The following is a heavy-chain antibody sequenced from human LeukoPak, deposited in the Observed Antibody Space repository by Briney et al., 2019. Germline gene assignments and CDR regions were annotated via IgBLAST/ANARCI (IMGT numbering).Heavy chain of an antibody. Sequence: PSETLSLTCTVSGGSISSSSYYWGWIRQPPGKGLEWIGSIYYSGSTYYNPSLKSRVTISVDTSKNQFSLKLSSVTAADTAVYYCARVGDILTGYGYDYWGQGTLVTVSS. CDR3: ARVGDILTGYGYDY. J-gene: IGHJ4*02. CDR2: IYYSGST. V-gene: IGHV4-39*01. CDR1: GGSISSSSYY. D-gene: IGHD3-9*01.